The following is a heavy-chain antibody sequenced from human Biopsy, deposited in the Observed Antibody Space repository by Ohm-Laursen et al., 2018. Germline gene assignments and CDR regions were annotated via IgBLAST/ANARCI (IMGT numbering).Heavy chain of an antibody. Sequence: SETLSLTCTVSGGSISGYHWSWIRKSPGKGLEWLAYISYTGGITSNPSLNGRATMSLDTSKNQFSLSLRSVTAADAAVYYCVRGTVTVFGALIMLPGRGWFDPWGQGTLVTVSS. J-gene: IGHJ5*02. D-gene: IGHD3-3*01. CDR3: VRGTVTVFGALIMLPGRGWFDP. CDR2: ISYTGGI. V-gene: IGHV4-59*12. CDR1: GGSISGYH.